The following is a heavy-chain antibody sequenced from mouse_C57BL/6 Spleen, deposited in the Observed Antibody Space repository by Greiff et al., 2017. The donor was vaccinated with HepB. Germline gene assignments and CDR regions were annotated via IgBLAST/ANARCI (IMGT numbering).Heavy chain of an antibody. J-gene: IGHJ1*03. CDR2: IYPRDGST. D-gene: IGHD1-1*01. CDR1: GYTFTSYD. CDR3: ARSSTVVARNWYFDV. V-gene: IGHV1-85*01. Sequence: QVQLKESGPELVKPGASVKLSCKASGYTFTSYDINWVKQRPGRGLEWIGWIYPRDGSTKYNEKVKGKATLTVDTSSNTAYMVPLSLTSEDSAVYFCARSSTVVARNWYFDVWGTGTTVTVSS.